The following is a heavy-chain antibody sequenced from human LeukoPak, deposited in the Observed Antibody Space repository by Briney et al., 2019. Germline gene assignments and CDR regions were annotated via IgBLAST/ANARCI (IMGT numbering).Heavy chain of an antibody. J-gene: IGHJ4*02. CDR3: ARLNYDFWSGYYTDFDY. V-gene: IGHV1-69*13. CDR2: TIPIFGTA. D-gene: IGHD3-3*01. Sequence: GASVKVSCKASGYTFTSYYMHWVRQAPGQGLECMGGTIPIFGTANYAQKFQGRVTITADESTSTAYMELSSLRSEDTAVYYCARLNYDFWSGYYTDFDYWGQGTLVTVSS. CDR1: GYTFTSYY.